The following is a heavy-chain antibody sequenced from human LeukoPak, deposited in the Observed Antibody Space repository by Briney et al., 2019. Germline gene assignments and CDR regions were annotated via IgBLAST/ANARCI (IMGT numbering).Heavy chain of an antibody. V-gene: IGHV4-59*08. CDR1: GGSISSYY. D-gene: IGHD5-18*01. Sequence: SETLSLTCTVSGGSISSYYWSWLRQPPGKGLEWIGYIYYSGSTNYNPSLKSRVTISVDTSKNQFSLKLNSVTAADTAVYYCARHLYSHDYDYWGQGILVTVSS. CDR3: ARHLYSHDYDY. J-gene: IGHJ4*02. CDR2: IYYSGST.